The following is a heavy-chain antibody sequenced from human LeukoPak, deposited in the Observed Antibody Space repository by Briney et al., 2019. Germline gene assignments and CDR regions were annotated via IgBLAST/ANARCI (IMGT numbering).Heavy chain of an antibody. Sequence: SETLSLTCTVSGDSISSTFYYWGWIRQPPGKGLEWIGSIYHSGSTYYNPSLKGRVTISVDTSKNQFSLKLSSVTAADTAVYYCARGIAAAGTGEGDWREGHYYYYMDVWGKGTTVTVSS. D-gene: IGHD6-13*01. J-gene: IGHJ6*03. CDR2: IYHSGST. CDR3: ARGIAAAGTGEGDWREGHYYYYMDV. CDR1: GDSISSTFYY. V-gene: IGHV4-39*07.